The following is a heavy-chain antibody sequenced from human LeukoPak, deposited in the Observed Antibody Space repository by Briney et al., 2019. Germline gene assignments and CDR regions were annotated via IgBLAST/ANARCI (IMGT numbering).Heavy chain of an antibody. V-gene: IGHV1-69*13. CDR1: GGTFSSYA. CDR3: ARGDCGGDCWTLYYYYGMDV. D-gene: IGHD2-21*02. Sequence: GASVKVSCKASGGTFSSYAISWVRQAPGQGLEWMGGIIPIFGTANYAQKFQGRVTITADESTSTAYMELSSLRSEDTAVYYCARGDCGGDCWTLYYYYGMDVWDQGTTVTVSS. CDR2: IIPIFGTA. J-gene: IGHJ6*02.